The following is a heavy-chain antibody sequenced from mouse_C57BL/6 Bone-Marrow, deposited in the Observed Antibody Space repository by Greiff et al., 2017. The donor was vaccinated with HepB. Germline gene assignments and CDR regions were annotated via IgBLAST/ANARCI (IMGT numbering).Heavy chain of an antibody. V-gene: IGHV2-9-1*01. CDR2: IWTGGCT. D-gene: IGHD1-1*01. CDR1: GFSLTSYA. Sequence: QVQLQQSGPGLVAPSQSLSITCTVSGFSLTSYAISWVRQPPGQGLEWLGVIWTGGCTNYNSARKSRLSISKDNSKSQVFLKMNSLQTDDTARYYVARNHYYGSSPAWFAYWGQGTLVTVSA. J-gene: IGHJ3*01. CDR3: ARNHYYGSSPAWFAY.